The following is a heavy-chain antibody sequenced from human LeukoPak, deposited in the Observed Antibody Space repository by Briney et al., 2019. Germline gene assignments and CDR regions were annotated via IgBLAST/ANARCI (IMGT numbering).Heavy chain of an antibody. J-gene: IGHJ4*02. Sequence: GGSLRLSCAASGFTFSSYAMSWVRQAPGKGLEWVSGVSGSGGITYYADSVKGRFTISRDNPKNTLYLQMNSLRAEDAAVYYCARKWSSSYTSFDSWGQGTLVTVSS. CDR1: GFTFSSYA. D-gene: IGHD6-13*01. CDR2: VSGSGGIT. CDR3: ARKWSSSYTSFDS. V-gene: IGHV3-23*01.